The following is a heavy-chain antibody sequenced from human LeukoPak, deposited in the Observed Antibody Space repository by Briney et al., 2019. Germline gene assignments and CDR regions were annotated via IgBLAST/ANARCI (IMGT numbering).Heavy chain of an antibody. D-gene: IGHD4-17*01. V-gene: IGHV4-59*08. CDR2: IYYSGST. Sequence: SETLSLTCTVSGGSISSYYWSWIRQPPGKGLEWLGYIYYSGSTNYNPSLKSRVTISVDTSKNQFSLKLSSVTAADTAVYYCARLRHGDYARIDYWGQGTLVTVSS. CDR1: GGSISSYY. CDR3: ARLRHGDYARIDY. J-gene: IGHJ4*02.